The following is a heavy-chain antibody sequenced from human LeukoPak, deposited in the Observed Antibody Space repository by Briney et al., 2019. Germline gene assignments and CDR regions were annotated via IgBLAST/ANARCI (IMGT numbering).Heavy chain of an antibody. Sequence: SETLSLTCSVSGGSISNYYWSWMRQPPGKGLEWIGYIYYSGSTNYNPSLKSRVTISADASKNQFSLKLTSVTAADTAIYYCARLSMFRWFGPWGQGTLVTVSS. V-gene: IGHV4-59*08. J-gene: IGHJ5*02. CDR1: GGSISNYY. CDR3: ARLSMFRWFGP. CDR2: IYYSGST. D-gene: IGHD3-10*02.